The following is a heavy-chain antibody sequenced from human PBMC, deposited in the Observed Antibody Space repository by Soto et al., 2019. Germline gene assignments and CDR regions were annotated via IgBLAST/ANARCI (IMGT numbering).Heavy chain of an antibody. J-gene: IGHJ4*02. D-gene: IGHD1-26*01. CDR1: GYTFTTYG. CDR3: ARDAAVGLFDY. V-gene: IGHV1-18*01. CDR2: ISTYNANT. Sequence: ASVKVSCKASGYTFTTYGISWVRQAPGQGLEWMGWISTYNANTNYAQKLQGRVTMTTDTSTSTAYMELRSLRSDDTAVYYCARDAAVGLFDYWGQGTLVTVSS.